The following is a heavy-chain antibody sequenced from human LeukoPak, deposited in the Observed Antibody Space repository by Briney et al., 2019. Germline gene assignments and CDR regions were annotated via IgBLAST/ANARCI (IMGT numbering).Heavy chain of an antibody. D-gene: IGHD2-15*01. J-gene: IGHJ6*03. V-gene: IGHV4-34*01. CDR2: INHSGST. CDR1: GGSFSGYY. Sequence: PSETLSLTCAVYGGSFSGYYWSWIRQPPGKGLEWIGEINHSGSTNYNPSLKSRVTISVDTSKNQFSLKLSSVTAADTAVYYCARGKGYCSGGSCWSYYYYMDVWGKGTTVTISS. CDR3: ARGKGYCSGGSCWSYYYYMDV.